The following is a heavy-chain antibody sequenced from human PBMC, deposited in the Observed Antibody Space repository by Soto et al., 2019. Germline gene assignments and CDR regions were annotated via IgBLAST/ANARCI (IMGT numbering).Heavy chain of an antibody. CDR2: INPNSGDT. D-gene: IGHD3-9*01. CDR1: GYIFTGYH. J-gene: IGHJ6*02. CDR3: ARDARGTRGFDEMDI. V-gene: IGHV1-2*02. Sequence: GASVKVSCKASGYIFTGYHIHWVRQAPGRGLEWMGWINPNSGDTEYAQNFQGRVTMTWDTSLNLVYMEMSGLMSDDTAVYYCARDARGTRGFDEMDIWGQGTTVTVSS.